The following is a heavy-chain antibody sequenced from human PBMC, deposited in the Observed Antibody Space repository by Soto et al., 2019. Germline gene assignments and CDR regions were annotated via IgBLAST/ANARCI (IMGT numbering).Heavy chain of an antibody. CDR1: GFSLSTSGVT. D-gene: IGHD3-16*01. CDR3: AHRRGGYFDY. CDR2: IYWSDER. Sequence: VSGPTQVNPTQTLTLTCTFSGFSLSTSGVTGGWIRQPPGKALEWLALIYWSDERRYRPFLKSELTITKDTSKSQVVLTMTNMDPVDTATYFCAHRRGGYFDYWGQGSLVTVSS. J-gene: IGHJ4*02. V-gene: IGHV2-5*01.